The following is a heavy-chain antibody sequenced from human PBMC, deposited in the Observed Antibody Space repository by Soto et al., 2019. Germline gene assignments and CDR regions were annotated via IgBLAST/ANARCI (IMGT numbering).Heavy chain of an antibody. D-gene: IGHD3-16*01. CDR1: GDSIRGYS. CDR3: ATGLGRYFDL. V-gene: IGHV4-4*07. CDR2: FFVTGRI. J-gene: IGHJ2*01. Sequence: QVELQESGPGLVKPSETLSLTCTVSGDSIRGYSWSWIRQPAGQGLESLGRFFVTGRINYNPSLKSRVTMSLDTSTNQFSLRLTSVTAADTAVYFCATGLGRYFDLWGRGTLVTVSS.